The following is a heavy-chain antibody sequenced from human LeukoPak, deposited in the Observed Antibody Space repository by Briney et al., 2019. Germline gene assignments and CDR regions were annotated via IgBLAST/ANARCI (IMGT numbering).Heavy chain of an antibody. Sequence: SETLSLTCAVSGYSISSGYYWGWIRQPPGKGLEWIGSIYHSGSTYYNPSLKSRVTISVDTSKNQFSLKLSSVTAADTAVYYCARANTVKYFQHWGQGTLVTVS. V-gene: IGHV4-38-2*01. D-gene: IGHD4-17*01. CDR2: IYHSGST. CDR1: GYSISSGYY. J-gene: IGHJ1*01. CDR3: ARANTVKYFQH.